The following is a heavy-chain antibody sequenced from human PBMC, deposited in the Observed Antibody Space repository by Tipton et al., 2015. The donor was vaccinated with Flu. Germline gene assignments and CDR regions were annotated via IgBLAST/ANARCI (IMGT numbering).Heavy chain of an antibody. CDR1: GGSISSYY. CDR2: RHASGVT. D-gene: IGHD3-10*01. Sequence: TLSLTCTVSGGSISSYYWSWIRQPAGKGLEWIGRRHASGVTNYNPSLKSRVSMSVDTSMDQFSLKLTSVTAADTALYYCARDPYNASGSLYDGGDYFDFWCRATLLSFSS. V-gene: IGHV4-4*07. CDR3: ARDPYNASGSLYDGGDYFDF. J-gene: IGHJ4*02.